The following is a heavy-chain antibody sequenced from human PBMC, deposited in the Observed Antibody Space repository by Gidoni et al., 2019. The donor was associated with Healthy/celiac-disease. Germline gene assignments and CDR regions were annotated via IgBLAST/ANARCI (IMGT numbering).Heavy chain of an antibody. Sequence: QVQLVQSGAEVKKPGSSVKVSCKASGGTFSSYAISWVRQAPGHGLEWMGGIIPIFGTANYAQKFQGRVTITADESTSTAYMELSSLRSEDTAVYYCARGRYRYCSGGSCYFDYWGQGTLVTVSS. J-gene: IGHJ4*02. D-gene: IGHD2-15*01. V-gene: IGHV1-69*01. CDR3: ARGRYRYCSGGSCYFDY. CDR1: GGTFSSYA. CDR2: IIPIFGTA.